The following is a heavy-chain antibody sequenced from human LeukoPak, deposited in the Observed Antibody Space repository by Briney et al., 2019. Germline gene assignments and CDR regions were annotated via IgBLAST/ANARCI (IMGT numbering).Heavy chain of an antibody. D-gene: IGHD3-16*01. Sequence: ASVKVSCKASGYTFTGYYMHWVRQAPGQGLEWMGWINPNSGGTNYAQKFQGRVTMTRDTSISTAYMELSRLRSDDTAVYYCARVSEITFGGAPQFDPWGQGSLVTVSS. CDR1: GYTFTGYY. V-gene: IGHV1-2*02. J-gene: IGHJ5*02. CDR2: INPNSGGT. CDR3: ARVSEITFGGAPQFDP.